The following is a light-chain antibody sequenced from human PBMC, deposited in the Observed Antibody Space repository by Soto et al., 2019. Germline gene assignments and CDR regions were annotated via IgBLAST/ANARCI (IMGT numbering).Light chain of an antibody. CDR1: SSNIGAGYD. J-gene: IGLJ1*01. V-gene: IGLV1-40*01. Sequence: QSVLAQPPSVSGAPGQKVTISCTGSSSNIGAGYDLHWYQQLPGTAPKLLLYGNSNRPSGVPDRFSGSKSGTSASLAITGLQAEDEADYYCQSYDSSLSAPYVFGTGTKVTVL. CDR3: QSYDSSLSAPYV. CDR2: GNS.